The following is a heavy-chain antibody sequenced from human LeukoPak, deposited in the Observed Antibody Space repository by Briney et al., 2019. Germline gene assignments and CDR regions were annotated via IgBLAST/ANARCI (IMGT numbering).Heavy chain of an antibody. CDR1: GGSISSSSYY. CDR3: ARVVDY. CDR2: IYYRGRT. V-gene: IGHV4-39*01. J-gene: IGHJ4*02. Sequence: SETLSLTCTVSGGSISSSSYYWGWIRQPPGKGLEWIGSIYYRGRTYYNPSLKRRVTISVDTSKNQFSLKLSSVTAADTAVYYCARVVDYWGQGTLVTVSS.